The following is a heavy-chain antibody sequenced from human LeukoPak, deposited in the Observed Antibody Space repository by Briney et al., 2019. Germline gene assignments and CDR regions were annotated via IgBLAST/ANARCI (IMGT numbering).Heavy chain of an antibody. V-gene: IGHV3-23*01. D-gene: IGHD6-19*01. CDR1: GFTFSSYG. CDR2: ISGSGGST. J-gene: IGHJ3*02. Sequence: GGSLRLSCAASGFTFSSYGMSWVRQAPGKGLEWVSAISGSGGSTYYADSVKGRFTISRDNSKNTLYLQMNSLRAEDTAVYYCARSVAVAGTEGAFDIWGQGTMVTVSS. CDR3: ARSVAVAGTEGAFDI.